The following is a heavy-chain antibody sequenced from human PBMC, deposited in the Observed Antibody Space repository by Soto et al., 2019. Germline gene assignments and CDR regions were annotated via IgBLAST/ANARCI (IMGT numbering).Heavy chain of an antibody. CDR2: IIPIFGTA. Sequence: GASVKVSCKASGGTFSSYAISWVRQAPGQGLEWMGGIIPIFGTANYAQKFQGRVTITADESTSTAYMELSSLRSEDTAVYYCARAYYDSSGYPRSGMDVWGQGTTVTVSS. CDR1: GGTFSSYA. D-gene: IGHD3-22*01. J-gene: IGHJ6*02. CDR3: ARAYYDSSGYPRSGMDV. V-gene: IGHV1-69*13.